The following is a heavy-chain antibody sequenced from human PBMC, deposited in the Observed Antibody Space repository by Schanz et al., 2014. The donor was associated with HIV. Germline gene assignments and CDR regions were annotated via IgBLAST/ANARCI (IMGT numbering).Heavy chain of an antibody. CDR2: ISYDGNTK. CDR3: VKGGSDWTPGPIWCQH. CDR1: GFTFRSYG. D-gene: IGHD6-19*01. J-gene: IGHJ1*01. Sequence: QVQLVESGGGVVQPGRSQRLSCAASGFTFRSYGMHWVRQAPGKGLEWVALISYDGNTKYYADSVKGRFSISRDNSKNTLSLQMNGLRGEDTAVYYCVKGGSDWTPGPIWCQHWGQGTLVIVSS. V-gene: IGHV3-30*18.